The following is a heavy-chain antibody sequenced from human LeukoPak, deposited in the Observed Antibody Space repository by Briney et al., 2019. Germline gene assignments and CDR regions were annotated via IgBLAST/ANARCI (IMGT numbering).Heavy chain of an antibody. J-gene: IGHJ4*02. D-gene: IGHD1-26*01. V-gene: IGHV3-23*01. CDR3: AKKQIVGAAPFDY. CDR2: ISAGGST. Sequence: GGSLRLSCAASAFTFSTYAMNWVRQAPGKGLEWVSAISAGGSTFYADSVKGRFTISRDSSNNTLYLQMNNLRAEDTAVYYCAKKQIVGAAPFDYWGQGTLVTVSS. CDR1: AFTFSTYA.